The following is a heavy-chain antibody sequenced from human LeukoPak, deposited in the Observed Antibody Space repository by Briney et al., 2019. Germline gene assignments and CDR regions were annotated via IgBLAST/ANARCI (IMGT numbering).Heavy chain of an antibody. CDR1: GYTLTIYG. CDR2: ISAYNGNR. CDR3: ATDLTCSSTTCTDY. V-gene: IGHV1-18*01. D-gene: IGHD2-2*01. Sequence: ASVTVSFTASGYTLTIYGLNWVRQAPGQGLEWIGWISAYNGNRYYTQNIQGRVTMTTDTSTSTAYMELRSLRSDDTAVYYCATDLTCSSTTCTDYWGQGTLVTVSS. J-gene: IGHJ4*02.